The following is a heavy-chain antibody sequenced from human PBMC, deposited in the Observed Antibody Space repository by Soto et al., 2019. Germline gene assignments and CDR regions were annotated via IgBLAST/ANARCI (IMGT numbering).Heavy chain of an antibody. J-gene: IGHJ1*01. Sequence: QVQLQESGPGLVEPSGTLSLTCAVSSDSISSTNWWSWVRQPPGRGLQWIGEVYHSGNTNYNPSLKSRVTMSVDKSKNQFYLNLSSVTAADPAVYYCARRSSGWYEGYFLNWGQGTLVTVAS. CDR1: SDSISSTNW. CDR2: VYHSGNT. V-gene: IGHV4-4*02. D-gene: IGHD6-19*01. CDR3: ARRSSGWYEGYFLN.